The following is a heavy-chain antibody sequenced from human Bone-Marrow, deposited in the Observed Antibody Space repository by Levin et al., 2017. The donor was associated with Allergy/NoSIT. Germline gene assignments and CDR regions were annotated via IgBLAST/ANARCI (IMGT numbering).Heavy chain of an antibody. D-gene: IGHD1-1*01. CDR3: ARGGYTEASFDY. CDR2: IYYSGST. CDR1: GGSISSYY. Sequence: GSLRLSCTVSGGSISSYYWSWIRQPPGKGLEWIGYIYYSGSTNYNPSLKSRVTISVDTSKNQFSLKLSSVTAADTAVYYCARGGYTEASFDYWGQGTLVTVSS. J-gene: IGHJ4*02. V-gene: IGHV4-59*01.